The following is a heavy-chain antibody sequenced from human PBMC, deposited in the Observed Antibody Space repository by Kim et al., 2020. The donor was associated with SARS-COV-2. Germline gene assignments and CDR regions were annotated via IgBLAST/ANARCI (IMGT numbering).Heavy chain of an antibody. CDR1: GFTFSSYS. Sequence: GGSLRLSCAASGFTFSSYSMNWVRQAPGKGLEWVSSISSSSSYIYYADSVKGRFTISRDNAKNSLYLQMNSLRAEDTAVYYCARPYYYDSSGYDYPGLDYWGQGTLVTVSS. J-gene: IGHJ4*02. V-gene: IGHV3-21*01. CDR3: ARPYYYDSSGYDYPGLDY. D-gene: IGHD3-22*01. CDR2: ISSSSSYI.